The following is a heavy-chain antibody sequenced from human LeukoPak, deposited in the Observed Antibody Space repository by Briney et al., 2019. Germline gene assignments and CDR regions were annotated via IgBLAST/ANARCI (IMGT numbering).Heavy chain of an antibody. D-gene: IGHD1-26*01. CDR2: FYSSGST. CDR3: ARRSGSYQPIDY. Sequence: SPSETLSLTCSVSGGSISGRSYYWGWLRQPPGKGLEWIGSFYSSGSTYYNSSLQSRVTISVDTSKNQFSLKLSSVTAADTAVYYCARRSGSYQPIDYWGQGTLVTVSS. CDR1: GGSISGRSYY. J-gene: IGHJ4*02. V-gene: IGHV4-39*01.